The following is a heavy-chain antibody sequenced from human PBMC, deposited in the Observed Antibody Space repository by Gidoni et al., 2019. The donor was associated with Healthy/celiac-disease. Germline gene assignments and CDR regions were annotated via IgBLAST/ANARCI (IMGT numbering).Heavy chain of an antibody. D-gene: IGHD3-3*01. CDR1: AGTFSSYA. J-gene: IGHJ6*02. CDR3: ARGITIFGVGITYYYGMDV. Sequence: QVQLVQSGSEVKKPGSSVHLSCKAPAGTFSSYAIRWVRPAPGQGLEWMGGIIPIFSTANDAQKFQGRVTITADESTSTAYMELSSLRSEDTAVYYCARGITIFGVGITYYYGMDVWGQGTTVTVSS. CDR2: IIPIFSTA. V-gene: IGHV1-69*01.